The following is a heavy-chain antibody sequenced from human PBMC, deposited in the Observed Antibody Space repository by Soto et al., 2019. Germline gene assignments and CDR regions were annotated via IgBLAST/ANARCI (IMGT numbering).Heavy chain of an antibody. Sequence: GESLKISGTGSGCSFTRNWIGWARQMPGKGLEWMGIINPGDSDTTYSPSFQGQVTISADKSLSTAYLQWDSLKASDTAMYYCARHGRQGYSNSWFDYWGQGTLVTVSS. D-gene: IGHD6-13*01. CDR1: GCSFTRNW. V-gene: IGHV5-51*01. CDR2: INPGDSDT. CDR3: ARHGRQGYSNSWFDY. J-gene: IGHJ4*02.